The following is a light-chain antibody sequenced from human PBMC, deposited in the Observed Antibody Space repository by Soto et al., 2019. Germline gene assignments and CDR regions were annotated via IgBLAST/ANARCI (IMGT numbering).Light chain of an antibody. V-gene: IGKV1-9*01. J-gene: IGKJ1*01. CDR3: QQYYSNLCT. CDR1: QGINRF. Sequence: DIQLTQSPSFLSASVGDRVTSTCRASQGINRFLAWYQQKPGKAPKVLIYAASTLQSGVPSRFSGSGSGTDFTLTISCLQSEDFATYYCQQYYSNLCTFGQGTKVDI. CDR2: AAS.